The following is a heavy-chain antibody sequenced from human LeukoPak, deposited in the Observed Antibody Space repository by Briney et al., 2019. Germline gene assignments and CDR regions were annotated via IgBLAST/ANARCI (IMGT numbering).Heavy chain of an antibody. Sequence: GGSLRLSCAASRFTVSSNYMSWVRQAPGKGLEGVSYISSSGSTIYYADSVKGRSTISRDNAKNSLYLQMNSLRAEDTAVYYCAELGITMIGGVWGKGTTVTISS. D-gene: IGHD3-10*02. CDR1: RFTVSSNY. CDR2: ISSSGSTI. J-gene: IGHJ6*04. V-gene: IGHV3-11*04. CDR3: AELGITMIGGV.